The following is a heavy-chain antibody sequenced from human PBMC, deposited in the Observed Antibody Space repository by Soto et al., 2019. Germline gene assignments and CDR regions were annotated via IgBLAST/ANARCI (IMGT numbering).Heavy chain of an antibody. V-gene: IGHV3-23*01. D-gene: IGHD3-22*01. CDR1: GFTFSSYA. Sequence: SGGSLRLSCAASGFTFSSYAMSWVRQAPGKGLEWVSAISGSGGSTYYADSVKGRFTISRDNSKNTLYLQMNSLRAEDTAVYYCAKDDSSGYSPKAFDIWGQGTMVTVSS. J-gene: IGHJ3*02. CDR2: ISGSGGST. CDR3: AKDDSSGYSPKAFDI.